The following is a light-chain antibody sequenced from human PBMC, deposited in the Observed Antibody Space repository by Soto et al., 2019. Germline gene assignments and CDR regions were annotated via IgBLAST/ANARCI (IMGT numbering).Light chain of an antibody. CDR1: SHDVGGYDY. CDR3: CSYAGTYTFVV. J-gene: IGLJ2*01. Sequence: QSAPTQPRSVSGSPGQSVTISCTGTSHDVGGYDYVSWYQQSPGKAPKLIIYDVIERPSWVPDRFSGSKSGNTASLTISGVQAEDEGDYYCCSYAGTYTFVVFGGGTKLTVL. CDR2: DVI. V-gene: IGLV2-11*01.